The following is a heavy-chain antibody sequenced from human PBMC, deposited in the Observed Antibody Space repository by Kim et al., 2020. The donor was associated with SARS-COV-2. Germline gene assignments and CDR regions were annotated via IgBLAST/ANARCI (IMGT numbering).Heavy chain of an antibody. V-gene: IGHV4-59*08. CDR3: ARHMSLGMDV. J-gene: IGHJ6*02. Sequence: NHNPALKSRVTLAVDTSKNQFSLKLSSVTAADTAVYYCARHMSLGMDVWGQGTTVTVSS.